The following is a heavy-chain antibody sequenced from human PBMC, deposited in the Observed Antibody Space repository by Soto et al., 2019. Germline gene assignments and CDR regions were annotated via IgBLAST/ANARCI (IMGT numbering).Heavy chain of an antibody. Sequence: ASVKVSCKASGYTFTSYGISWVRQAPGQGLEWMGWISAYNGNTNYAQKLQGRVTMTTDTSTSTAYMELRSLRSDDTAVYYCARDAGALIKLWPGYYFDYWGQGTLVTVSS. J-gene: IGHJ4*02. CDR1: GYTFTSYG. V-gene: IGHV1-18*04. CDR3: ARDAGALIKLWPGYYFDY. CDR2: ISAYNGNT. D-gene: IGHD5-18*01.